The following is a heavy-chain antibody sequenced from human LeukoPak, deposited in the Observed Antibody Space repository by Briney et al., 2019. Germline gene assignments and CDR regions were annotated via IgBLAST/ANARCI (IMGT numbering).Heavy chain of an antibody. D-gene: IGHD6-6*01. J-gene: IGHJ5*02. V-gene: IGHV4-34*01. CDR2: INHSGST. CDR3: ARGVRRSSSFRGNWFDP. Sequence: SETLSPTCAVYGGSFSGYYWSWIRQPPGKGLEWIGEINHSGSTNYNPSLKSRVTISVDTSKNQFSLKLSSVTAADTAVYYCARGVRRSSSFRGNWFDPWGQGTLVTVSS. CDR1: GGSFSGYY.